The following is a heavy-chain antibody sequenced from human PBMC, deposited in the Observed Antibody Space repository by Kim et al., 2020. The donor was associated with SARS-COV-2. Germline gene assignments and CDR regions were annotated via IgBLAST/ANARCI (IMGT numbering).Heavy chain of an antibody. D-gene: IGHD3-22*01. CDR3: VRDINSYDSDATHY. V-gene: IGHV3-7*01. J-gene: IGHJ4*02. Sequence: YVASVRGRFTISRDNANNSLYLQMNSLRAEDTAVYHCVRDINSYDSDATHYWGQGTLVTVSS.